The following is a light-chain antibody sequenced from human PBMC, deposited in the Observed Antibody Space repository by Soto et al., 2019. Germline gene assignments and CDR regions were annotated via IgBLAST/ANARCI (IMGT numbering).Light chain of an antibody. CDR3: QQYGSSPT. J-gene: IGKJ5*01. CDR2: GAS. V-gene: IGKV3-20*01. Sequence: EIVLTQSPGTLSLSPGESATLSCRASQSVSSSYLAWYQQKPGQAPRLLIYGASSRATGIQDRFSGSGSGTDSTLTIRRLEPEDFAVYYCQQYGSSPTCGQGTRLEIK. CDR1: QSVSSSY.